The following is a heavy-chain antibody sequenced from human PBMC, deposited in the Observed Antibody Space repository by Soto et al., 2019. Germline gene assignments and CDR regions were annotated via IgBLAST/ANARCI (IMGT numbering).Heavy chain of an antibody. CDR2: ISSRSSYI. V-gene: IGHV3-21*06. CDR1: VFTFTGSS. Sequence: GSLRLSGAASVFTFTGSSISWVRQAPGKGLEWVSSISSRSSYIYYADSVKGRFTISRDNAKNSVYLQMDSLRAEDTAVYYCAKTGGSVSTLYYFDYWGQGTPVTVSS. CDR3: AKTGGSVSTLYYFDY. D-gene: IGHD3-10*01. J-gene: IGHJ4*02.